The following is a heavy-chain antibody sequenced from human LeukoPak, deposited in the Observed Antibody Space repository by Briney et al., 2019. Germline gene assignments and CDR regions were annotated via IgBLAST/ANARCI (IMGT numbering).Heavy chain of an antibody. V-gene: IGHV3-53*04. CDR1: GFTISSNY. CDR3: ARDGPGAAIDY. D-gene: IGHD3-16*02. CDR2: IYSGGST. J-gene: IGHJ4*02. Sequence: GGSLRLSCAASGFTISSNYMSWVRQAPGKGLEWVSVIYSGGSTYYADSVKGRFTISRHNSKNTLYLQMNSRRAEDTAVYYCARDGPGAAIDYWGQGTLVTVSS.